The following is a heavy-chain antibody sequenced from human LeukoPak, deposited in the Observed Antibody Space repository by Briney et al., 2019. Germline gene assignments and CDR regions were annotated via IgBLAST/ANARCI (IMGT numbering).Heavy chain of an antibody. Sequence: GGSLRLSCAASGFTVSSNYMSWVPQAPGRGLEWVSVIYSGGSTYYADSVKGRFTISRDNSKNTLYLQMNSLRAEDTAVYYCARVSSYSPYFDYWGQGTLVTVSS. V-gene: IGHV3-66*02. CDR1: GFTVSSNY. CDR2: IYSGGST. D-gene: IGHD4-11*01. CDR3: ARVSSYSPYFDY. J-gene: IGHJ4*02.